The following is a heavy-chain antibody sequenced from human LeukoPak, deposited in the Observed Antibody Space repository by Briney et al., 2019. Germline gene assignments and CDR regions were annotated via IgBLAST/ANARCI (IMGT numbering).Heavy chain of an antibody. J-gene: IGHJ4*02. V-gene: IGHV3-23*01. CDR2: ICGSGGSS. D-gene: IGHD1-7*01. CDR3: AKELTENNWNYLLNYFDY. Sequence: GGSLRVSCVASRFTFSTYAMRWVGQAPSKGLEWVAVICGSGGSSYYAVSVKGPFTISGDNSKNTLYLQMNSLRAEDTAVYYCAKELTENNWNYLLNYFDYWGQGTLVTVSS. CDR1: RFTFSTYA.